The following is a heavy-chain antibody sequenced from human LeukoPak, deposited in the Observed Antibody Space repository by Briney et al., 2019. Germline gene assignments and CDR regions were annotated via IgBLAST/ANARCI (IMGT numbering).Heavy chain of an antibody. Sequence: GGSLRLSCAASGFTFGTYTMNWVRQAPGKGLEWVSSITSSSSYIYYADSVKGRFTISRDNAKNSLYLQMNSLRAEDTAVYYCAELGITMIGGVWGKGTTVTISS. J-gene: IGHJ6*04. CDR2: ITSSSSYI. V-gene: IGHV3-21*01. CDR3: AELGITMIGGV. D-gene: IGHD3-10*02. CDR1: GFTFGTYT.